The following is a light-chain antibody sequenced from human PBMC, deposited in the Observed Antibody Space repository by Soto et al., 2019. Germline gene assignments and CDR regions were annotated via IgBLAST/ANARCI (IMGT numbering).Light chain of an antibody. J-gene: IGLJ1*01. V-gene: IGLV2-14*01. CDR3: SSYTTSSTYV. Sequence: ALTQPASVSGSPGQSITISCTGTSSDVGSYNYVSWYQQHPGKAPKVMIYDVSNRPSGVSYRFSGSKSGNTASLTISGLQAEDEADYYCSSYTTSSTYVFGTGTRSPS. CDR2: DVS. CDR1: SSDVGSYNY.